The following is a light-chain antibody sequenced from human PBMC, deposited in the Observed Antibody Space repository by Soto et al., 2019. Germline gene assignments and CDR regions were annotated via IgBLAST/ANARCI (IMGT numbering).Light chain of an antibody. CDR2: DAA. J-gene: IGKJ5*01. V-gene: IGKV3-20*01. CDR3: QQYGSSPIT. CDR1: QSISSSTY. Sequence: VMTQSPGTLSLSPGDRASLSCRASQSISSSTYLAWYQVKPGQSPRLLMYDAASRATGIPDRFSGSGSGADFTLTISRLEPEDFAVYYCQQYGSSPITFGQGTRLEIK.